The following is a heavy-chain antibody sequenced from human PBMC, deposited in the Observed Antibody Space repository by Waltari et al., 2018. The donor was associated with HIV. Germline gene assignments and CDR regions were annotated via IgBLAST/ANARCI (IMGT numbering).Heavy chain of an antibody. J-gene: IGHJ4*02. CDR1: GYRFSTNA. D-gene: IGHD3-22*01. CDR3: ARDRDLNYDNGFALIY. V-gene: IGHV1-18*01. Sequence: GTELTMSCKTAGYRFSTNAICWVRWGSGRGLEWVGWINTFTNDKKSAGSFQARVTMSSDPSTKTSYMQLTLLTSDDSASYYCARDRDLNYDNGFALIYWGQGTLVSVSS. CDR2: INTFTNDK.